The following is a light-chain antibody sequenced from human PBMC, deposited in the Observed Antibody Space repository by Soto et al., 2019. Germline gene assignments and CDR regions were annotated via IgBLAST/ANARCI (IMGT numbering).Light chain of an antibody. CDR3: HQYNSNPWT. CDR2: RAF. V-gene: IGKV1-5*03. CDR1: HSINNW. J-gene: IGKJ1*01. Sequence: DIQMTQFPSTLSASVGDKVTITCRASHSINNWLAWHQQKPGKAPKVLIYRAFSLKSGVPSRFSGTGSGTEFTLTISSLQPDDFATYYCHQYNSNPWTFGQGTRGEI.